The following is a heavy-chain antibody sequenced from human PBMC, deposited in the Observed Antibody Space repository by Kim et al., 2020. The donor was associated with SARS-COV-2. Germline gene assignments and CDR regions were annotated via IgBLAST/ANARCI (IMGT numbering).Heavy chain of an antibody. J-gene: IGHJ4*02. CDR1: GGSISSSSYY. CDR2: IYYSGST. Sequence: SETLSLTCTVSGGSISSSSYYWGWIRQPPGKGLEWIGSIYYSGSTYYNPSLKSRVTISVDTSKNQFSLKLSSVTAADTAVYYCARRGSGLSSDYWGQGTL. V-gene: IGHV4-39*01. D-gene: IGHD6-19*01. CDR3: ARRGSGLSSDY.